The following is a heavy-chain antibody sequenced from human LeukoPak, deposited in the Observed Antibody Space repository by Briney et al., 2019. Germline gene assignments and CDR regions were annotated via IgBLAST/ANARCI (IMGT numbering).Heavy chain of an antibody. CDR3: ARDGDNYYGSGSYGY. V-gene: IGHV4-4*07. J-gene: IGHJ4*02. Sequence: SETLPLTCAVYGGSFSGYYWSWIRQPAGKGLEWIGRIYTSGSTNYNPSLKSRVTISVDTSKNQFSLKLSSVTAADTAVYYCARDGDNYYGSGSYGYWGQGTLVTVSS. CDR1: GGSFSGYY. CDR2: IYTSGST. D-gene: IGHD3-10*01.